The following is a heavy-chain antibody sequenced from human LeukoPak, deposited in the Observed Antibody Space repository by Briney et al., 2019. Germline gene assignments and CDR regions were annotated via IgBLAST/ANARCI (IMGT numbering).Heavy chain of an antibody. V-gene: IGHV4-31*03. CDR1: GGSIRSGDYS. J-gene: IGHJ6*02. CDR3: ARDHTETSSLNFRNYYYGMDI. D-gene: IGHD4-11*01. Sequence: SETLSLTCTVSGGSIRSGDYSWNWIRQHPGKGLEWIGYIYYSGSTYYNPSLTSRVTMSVDTSKNQFSLKLSSVTAADTAIYYCARDHTETSSLNFRNYYYGMDIWGQGTTVIVSS. CDR2: IYYSGST.